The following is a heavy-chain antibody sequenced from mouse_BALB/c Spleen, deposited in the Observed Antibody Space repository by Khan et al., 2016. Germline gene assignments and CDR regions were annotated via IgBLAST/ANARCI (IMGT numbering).Heavy chain of an antibody. Sequence: EVELVESGGGLVQPGGSRKLSCAASGFTFSRFGMHWVRQAPEKGLEWVAYISSGSSTIYYADTLKGRFTISRDNPKNALFLQMTSLGSEDTAMYYCAGGDYWGQGSILTVSS. CDR3: AGGDY. CDR2: ISSGSSTI. CDR1: GFTFSRFG. V-gene: IGHV5-17*02. J-gene: IGHJ2*01.